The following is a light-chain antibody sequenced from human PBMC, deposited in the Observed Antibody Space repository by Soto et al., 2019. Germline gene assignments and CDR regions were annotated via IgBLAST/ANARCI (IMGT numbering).Light chain of an antibody. CDR2: DAS. J-gene: IGKJ1*01. CDR1: QSVSSW. Sequence: DIQMTQSPSTLSASVGDRVTITCRASQSVSSWLAWYQQKPGKAPKFLIYDASTLERSVPARFRGSGYGTEFTLTISSLQPDDFATYYCQQYTSYFWTFGQGTKVDIK. CDR3: QQYTSYFWT. V-gene: IGKV1-5*01.